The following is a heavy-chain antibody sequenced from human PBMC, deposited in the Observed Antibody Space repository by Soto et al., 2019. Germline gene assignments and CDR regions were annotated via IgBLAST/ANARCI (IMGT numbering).Heavy chain of an antibody. Sequence: PGGPLRLSCAVSGFTFSDYYMTWIRQAPGKGLEWVSYISSSTSHTNYADSVKGRFTISRDNAKNSLFLQMNSLRAEDTAVYYCARGRGAAADYFDFWGQGTLVTVSS. CDR3: ARGRGAAADYFDF. V-gene: IGHV3-11*05. D-gene: IGHD6-13*01. CDR2: ISSSTSHT. CDR1: GFTFSDYY. J-gene: IGHJ4*02.